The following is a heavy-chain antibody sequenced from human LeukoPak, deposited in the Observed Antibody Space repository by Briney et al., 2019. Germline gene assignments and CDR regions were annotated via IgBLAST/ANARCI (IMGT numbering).Heavy chain of an antibody. V-gene: IGHV3-21*01. Sequence: GGSLRLSSAASGFTFSSYSMNWVRQAPGKGLEWVSSISSSSSYIYYADSVKGRFTISRDNAKNSLYLQMNSLRAEDTAVYYCARDTSSSWYAGFDPWGQGTLVTVSS. D-gene: IGHD6-13*01. CDR1: GFTFSSYS. CDR2: ISSSSSYI. J-gene: IGHJ5*02. CDR3: ARDTSSSWYAGFDP.